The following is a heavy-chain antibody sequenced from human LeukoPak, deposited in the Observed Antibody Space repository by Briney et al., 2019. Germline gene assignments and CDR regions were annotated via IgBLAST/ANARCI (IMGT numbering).Heavy chain of an antibody. CDR2: IYYSGST. J-gene: IGHJ4*02. Sequence: SETLSLTCTVSGGSISSSSYYWGWIRPPPGKGLEWIGSIYYSGSTYYNPSLKSRVTISVDTSKNQFSLKLSSVTAADTAVYYCARDLSTRSFDYWGQGTLVTVSS. CDR1: GGSISSSSYY. CDR3: ARDLSTRSFDY. D-gene: IGHD3-10*01. V-gene: IGHV4-39*07.